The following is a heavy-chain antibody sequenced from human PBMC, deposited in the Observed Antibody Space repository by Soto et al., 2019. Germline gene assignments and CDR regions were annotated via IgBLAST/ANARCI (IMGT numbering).Heavy chain of an antibody. V-gene: IGHV3-23*04. D-gene: IGHD3-10*01. CDR2: ISATGGST. CDR1: GFIFSSYA. CDR3: AKDIRGSESYIYGMDV. J-gene: IGHJ6*02. Sequence: EVQLVESGGGLVQPGGSLRLSCAASGFIFSSYAMSWVRQAPGKGLEWVSTISATGGSTYHADSVKGRFTISRDNSKNTLYLQMNSLRDEDTAAYYCAKDIRGSESYIYGMDVWGQGTSVTVS.